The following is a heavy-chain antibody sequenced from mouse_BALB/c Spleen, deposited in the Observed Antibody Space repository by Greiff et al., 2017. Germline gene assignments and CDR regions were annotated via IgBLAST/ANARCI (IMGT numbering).Heavy chain of an antibody. CDR3: AREGFYDGRAMDY. J-gene: IGHJ4*01. D-gene: IGHD2-3*01. CDR1: GFTFSSYA. CDR2: ISSGGSYT. Sequence: DVKLVESGGGLVKPGGSLKLSCAASGFTFSSYAMSWVRQSPEKRLEWVAEISSGGSYTYYPDTVTGRFTISRDNAKNTLYLEMSSLRSEDTAMYYCAREGFYDGRAMDYWGQGTSVTVSS. V-gene: IGHV5-9-4*01.